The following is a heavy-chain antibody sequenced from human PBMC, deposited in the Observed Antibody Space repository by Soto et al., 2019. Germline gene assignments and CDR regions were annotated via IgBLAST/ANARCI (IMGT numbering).Heavy chain of an antibody. D-gene: IGHD2-15*01. CDR1: GGTFSSDA. V-gene: IGHV1-69*13. CDR2: IIPIFGTA. J-gene: IGHJ6*02. Sequence: SVKVSCKASGGTFSSDAISWVRQAPGQRLEWMGGIIPIFGTANYAQKFQGRVTITADESTSTAYMELSSLRSEDTAVYYCARDTRHGGTDYYYYGMDVWGQGTTVTVSS. CDR3: ARDTRHGGTDYYYYGMDV.